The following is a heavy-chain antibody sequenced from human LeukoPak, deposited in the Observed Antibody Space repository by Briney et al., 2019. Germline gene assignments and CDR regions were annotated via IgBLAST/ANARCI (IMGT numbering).Heavy chain of an antibody. D-gene: IGHD1-26*01. CDR2: IHSGGAS. CDR3: ARLGSYHDF. CDR1: GAPIGDNE. V-gene: IGHV4-4*09. J-gene: IGHJ4*02. Sequence: WASLAVTTSDTGAPIGDNEWSWSRTPPEKGLEWMGHIHSGGASRYYPSLESRLTLSIDTSRNHLSLKLTSVTAADTAVYFCARLGSYHDFWGQGALVTVSS.